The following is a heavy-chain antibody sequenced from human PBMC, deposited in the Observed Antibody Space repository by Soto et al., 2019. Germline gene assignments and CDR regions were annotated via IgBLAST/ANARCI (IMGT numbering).Heavy chain of an antibody. D-gene: IGHD2-2*03. Sequence: SETLSLTCTVSGASVSSSTYSWGWIRQSPGQGLEWIGTIYPSENTYYNPSLLSRVTISVDTSKNEFSLKLSSVTAADTAVYYCSRLNGYCISTNCHGYYGMDVWGQGTTVTVSS. CDR1: GASVSSSTYS. CDR2: IYPSENT. CDR3: SRLNGYCISTNCHGYYGMDV. J-gene: IGHJ6*02. V-gene: IGHV4-39*01.